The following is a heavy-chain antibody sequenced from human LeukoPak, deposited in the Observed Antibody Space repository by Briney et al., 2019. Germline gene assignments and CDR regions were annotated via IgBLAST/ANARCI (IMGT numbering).Heavy chain of an antibody. D-gene: IGHD3-22*01. J-gene: IGHJ4*02. V-gene: IGHV3-20*04. CDR2: INWNVGST. Sequence: GGSLRLSCAASGFTFDDYGMRWVRQAPGKGLEWVSGINWNVGSTGYADSVKGRFTISRDNAKNSLYLQMNSLRAEDTALYYCAREYYYDSSGYPGYWGQGTLVTVSS. CDR3: AREYYYDSSGYPGY. CDR1: GFTFDDYG.